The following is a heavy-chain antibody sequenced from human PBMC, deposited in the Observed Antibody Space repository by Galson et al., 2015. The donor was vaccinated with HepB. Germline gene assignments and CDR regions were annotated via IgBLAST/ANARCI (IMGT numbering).Heavy chain of an antibody. CDR2: INPSGGST. D-gene: IGHD6-13*01. J-gene: IGHJ2*01. Sequence: SVKVSCKASGYTFTSYYMHWVRQAPGQGLEWMGIINPSGGSTSYAQKFQGRVTMTRDTSTSTVYMELSSLRSEDTAVYYCARALSGIAAAGDWYFDLWGRGTLVTVSS. CDR1: GYTFTSYY. V-gene: IGHV1-46*03. CDR3: ARALSGIAAAGDWYFDL.